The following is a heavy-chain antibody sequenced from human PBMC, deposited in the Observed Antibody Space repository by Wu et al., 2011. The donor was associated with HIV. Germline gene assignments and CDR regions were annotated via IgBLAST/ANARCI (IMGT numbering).Heavy chain of an antibody. V-gene: IGHV1-18*01. CDR3: AREGGFYRSDY. J-gene: IGHJ4*02. CDR1: GYSFVNYG. CDR2: ISSYNGNT. Sequence: QVQLVQSGAEVKKPGASVKVSCKASGYSFVNYGITWVRLAPGQGLEWMGWISSYNGNTNYAQKFHYRVTMTTDTSTSTAYMELRSLRSDDTAVYYCAREGGFYRSDYWGQGTLVTVSS. D-gene: IGHD3-22*01.